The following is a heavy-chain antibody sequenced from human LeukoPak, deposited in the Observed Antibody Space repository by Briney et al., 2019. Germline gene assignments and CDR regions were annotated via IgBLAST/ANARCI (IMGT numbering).Heavy chain of an antibody. CDR2: ISAYNGNT. CDR3: ARDSSQYSSGWSSAFDI. Sequence: ASVTVSCKASGYTFTSYGISWVRQAPGQGLEWMGCISAYNGNTNYAQKLQGRVTMTTDTSTSTAYMELRSLRSDDTAVYYCARDSSQYSSGWSSAFDIWGQGTMVTVSS. V-gene: IGHV1-18*01. CDR1: GYTFTSYG. D-gene: IGHD6-19*01. J-gene: IGHJ3*02.